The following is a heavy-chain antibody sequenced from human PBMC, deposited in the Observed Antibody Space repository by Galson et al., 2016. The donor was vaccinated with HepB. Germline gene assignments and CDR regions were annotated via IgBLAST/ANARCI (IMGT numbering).Heavy chain of an antibody. J-gene: IGHJ5*01. D-gene: IGHD6-13*01. Sequence: PALVKPTQTLTLTCSFSGFSLSTNGLGVGWIRQPPGKALEWLALIYWDDNKRYSPSLKNRLAITKDTSQNQVVLTMSNMDPVDTGTYYCARSRASISATGNWFGPWGQGSLVTVSS. V-gene: IGHV2-5*02. CDR2: IYWDDNK. CDR3: ARSRASISATGNWFGP. CDR1: GFSLSTNGLG.